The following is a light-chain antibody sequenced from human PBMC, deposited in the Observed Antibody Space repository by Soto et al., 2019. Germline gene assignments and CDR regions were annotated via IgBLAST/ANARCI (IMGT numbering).Light chain of an antibody. CDR2: AVS. Sequence: QSALTQPRSVSGSPGQSVTISCTGTNSDVGGYNFVSWYQQLPGKAPKLMISAVSQRPSGVPDRFSGSKSGNTASLTISGLQAGDEADYFCYSYTASDIWVFGGGTKVTVL. V-gene: IGLV2-11*01. CDR3: YSYTASDIWV. J-gene: IGLJ3*02. CDR1: NSDVGGYNF.